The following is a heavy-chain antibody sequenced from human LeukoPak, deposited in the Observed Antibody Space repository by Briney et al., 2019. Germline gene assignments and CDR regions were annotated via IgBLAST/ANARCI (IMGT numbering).Heavy chain of an antibody. CDR3: ARAQHGLIHWFDP. CDR1: GGSISSSTFY. V-gene: IGHV4-39*07. J-gene: IGHJ5*02. D-gene: IGHD3-16*01. CDR2: IYYGGST. Sequence: SETLSLTCTVSGGSISSSTFYWGWIRQPPGKGLEWIVSIYYGGSTYYNPSLKSRLTISVDTSKNQFSLKLRSVTAADTAVYYCARAQHGLIHWFDPWGQGALVTVSS.